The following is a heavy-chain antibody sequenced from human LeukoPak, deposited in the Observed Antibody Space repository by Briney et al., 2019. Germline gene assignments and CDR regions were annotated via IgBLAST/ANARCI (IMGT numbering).Heavy chain of an antibody. CDR3: ATLGGSLGAY. V-gene: IGHV4-34*01. Sequence: PSETLSLTCAVYGGSFSGYYWSWIRQPPGKGLEWIGEINHSGSTNYNPSLKSRVTISVDKSKNQFSLKLSSVTAADTAVYYCATLGGSLGAYWGQGTLVTASS. J-gene: IGHJ4*02. CDR2: INHSGST. CDR1: GGSFSGYY. D-gene: IGHD2-15*01.